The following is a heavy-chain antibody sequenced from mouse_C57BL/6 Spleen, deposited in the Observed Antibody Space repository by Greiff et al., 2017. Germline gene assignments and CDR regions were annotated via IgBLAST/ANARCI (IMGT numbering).Heavy chain of an antibody. V-gene: IGHV1-64*01. Sequence: QVQLQQPGAELVKPGASVKLSCKASGYTFTSYWMHWVKQRPGQGLEWIGMIHPNSGSTNYNEKFKSKATLTVDKSSSTAYMQLSSLTSEDSAVYYCAGSPLCGSSDERFAYWGQGTLVTVSA. J-gene: IGHJ3*01. CDR3: AGSPLCGSSDERFAY. CDR1: GYTFTSYW. D-gene: IGHD1-1*01. CDR2: IHPNSGST.